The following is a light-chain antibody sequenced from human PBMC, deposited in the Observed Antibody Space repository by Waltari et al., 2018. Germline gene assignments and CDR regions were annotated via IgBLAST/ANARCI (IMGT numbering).Light chain of an antibody. CDR1: RSYVGGYLY. CDR3: TSFTSSRTYV. CDR2: DVS. J-gene: IGLJ1*01. V-gene: IGLV2-14*03. Sequence: QSALTPPVSVSGSPGQSLAISCTRTRSYVGGYLYVFWYQQHPGKVPKLMIYDVSARPSGVSNRFSGSKSGNTASLTISGLQAEDEADYYCTSFTSSRTYVFGTGTKVTVL.